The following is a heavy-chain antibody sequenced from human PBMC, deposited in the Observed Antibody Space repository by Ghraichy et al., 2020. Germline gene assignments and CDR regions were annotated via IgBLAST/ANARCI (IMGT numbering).Heavy chain of an antibody. CDR2: IYYSGST. J-gene: IGHJ6*02. V-gene: IGHV4-39*07. CDR3: ARDLLSWFGELLAHYGMDV. CDR1: GGSISSSSYY. Sequence: SETLSLTCTVSGGSISSSSYYWGWIRQPPGKGLEWIGSIYYSGSTYYNPSLKSRVTISVDTSKNQFSLKLSSVTAADTAVYYCARDLLSWFGELLAHYGMDVWGQGTTVTVSS. D-gene: IGHD3-10*01.